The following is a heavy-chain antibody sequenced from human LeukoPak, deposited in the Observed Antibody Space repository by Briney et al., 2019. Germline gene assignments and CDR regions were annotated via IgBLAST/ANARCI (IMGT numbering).Heavy chain of an antibody. J-gene: IGHJ5*02. V-gene: IGHV1-24*01. CDR3: ESDFVVVPAAVGSSGYDH. D-gene: IGHD2-2*01. CDR2: FDPEDGKT. CDR1: RYSLPQLS. Sequence: GSSEKVSCKLSRYSLPQLSMHWVRQAPRKGLEWMGGFDPEDGKTIYEQKSQGRVTMTEETSTDTAYMYLSSLRSADTAVYYCESDFVVVPAAVGSSGYDHWGQGTLVTVSS.